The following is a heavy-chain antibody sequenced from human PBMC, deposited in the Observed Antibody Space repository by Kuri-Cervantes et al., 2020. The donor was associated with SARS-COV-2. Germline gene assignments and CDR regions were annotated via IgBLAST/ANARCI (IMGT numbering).Heavy chain of an antibody. D-gene: IGHD5-12*01. V-gene: IGHV4-59*01. CDR3: ARVWADSSGYDPYFDY. CDR1: GGSISSYY. CDR2: IYYSGST. J-gene: IGHJ4*02. Sequence: SETLSLTCTVSGGSISSYYWSWIRQPPGKGLGWIGYIYYSGSTNYNPSLKSRVTISVDTSKNQFSLKLSSVTAADTAVYYCARVWADSSGYDPYFDYWGQGTLVTVSS.